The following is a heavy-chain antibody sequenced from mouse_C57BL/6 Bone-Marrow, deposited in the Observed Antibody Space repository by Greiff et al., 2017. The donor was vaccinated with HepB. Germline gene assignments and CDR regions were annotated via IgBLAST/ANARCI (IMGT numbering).Heavy chain of an antibody. Sequence: DVKLVESGPGLVKPSQSLSLTCSVTGYSITSGYYWNWIRQFPGNKLEWMGYISYDGSNNYNPSLKNRISITRDTSKNQFFLKLNSVTTEDTATYYCARDYDYNYFDYWGQGTTLTVSS. CDR1: GYSITSGYY. CDR2: ISYDGSN. CDR3: ARDYDYNYFDY. D-gene: IGHD2-4*01. V-gene: IGHV3-6*01. J-gene: IGHJ2*01.